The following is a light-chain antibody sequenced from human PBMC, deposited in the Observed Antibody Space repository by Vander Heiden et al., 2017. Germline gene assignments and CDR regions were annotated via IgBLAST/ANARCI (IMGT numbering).Light chain of an antibody. V-gene: IGKV1-8*01. J-gene: IGKJ4*01. CDR3: QQYYSYPPLT. Sequence: ALRMTQYPYSFSASTGDRVTSTGRASQGRSRYLGWYQKKPGKAPKLLIYAASTLQRGVPSRCSGSGSGTDFTLTISCLQSEDFATYYCQQYYSYPPLTFGGGTKVEIK. CDR1: QGRSRY. CDR2: AAS.